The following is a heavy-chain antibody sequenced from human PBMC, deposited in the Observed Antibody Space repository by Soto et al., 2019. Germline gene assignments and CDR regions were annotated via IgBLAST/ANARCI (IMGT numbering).Heavy chain of an antibody. Sequence: PGGSLRLSCAASGFTFSSYAMHWVRQAPGKGLEWVAVISYDGSNKYYADSVKGRFTISRDNSKNTLYLQMNSLRAEDTAVYYCARPPTGYFDLSVHSDYWGQGTLVTVSS. V-gene: IGHV3-30-3*01. D-gene: IGHD3-9*01. CDR2: ISYDGSNK. CDR3: ARPPTGYFDLSVHSDY. J-gene: IGHJ4*02. CDR1: GFTFSSYA.